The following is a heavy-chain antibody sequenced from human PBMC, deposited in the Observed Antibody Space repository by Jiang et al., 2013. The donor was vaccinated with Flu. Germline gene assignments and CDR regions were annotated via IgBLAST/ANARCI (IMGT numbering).Heavy chain of an antibody. J-gene: IGHJ4*02. V-gene: IGHV4-34*01. CDR2: INHDGST. D-gene: IGHD3-16*02. CDR3: ARGIQYVWGSHPDYFDF. Sequence: TPGKGLEWIGEINHDGSTNYNPSLESRVTMSVDRIKKHFSLRLSSVTAADTAVYYCARGIQYVWGSHPDYFDFWGRGTLVTVSS.